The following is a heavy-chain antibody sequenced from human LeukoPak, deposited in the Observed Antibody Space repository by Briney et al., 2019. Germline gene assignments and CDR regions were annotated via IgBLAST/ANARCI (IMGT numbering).Heavy chain of an antibody. CDR1: GYSISSGFY. V-gene: IGHV4-38-2*02. Sequence: SETLSLTCSVSGYSISSGFYWGWIRQPPGKGLEWIGSIYYSGSTYHNPPLKSRVTISVETSKNQFSLKLSSVTAADTAVYYCARVYYYYQYMDVWGKGTTVTVSS. CDR3: ARVYYYYQYMDV. CDR2: IYYSGST. J-gene: IGHJ6*03.